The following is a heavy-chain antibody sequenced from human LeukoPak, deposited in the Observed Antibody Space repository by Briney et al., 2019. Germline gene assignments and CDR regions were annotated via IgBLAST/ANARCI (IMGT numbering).Heavy chain of an antibody. CDR3: ANGRSSSGALQHDY. J-gene: IGHJ4*02. Sequence: PGGSLRLSCAASGFTFSSYGMHWVRQAPGKGLEWVAFIRYDGSNKYYADSVKGRFTISRDNSKNTLYLQMNSLRAEDTALYFCANGRSSSGALQHDYWGQGTLVTVSS. CDR1: GFTFSSYG. D-gene: IGHD6-19*01. V-gene: IGHV3-30*02. CDR2: IRYDGSNK.